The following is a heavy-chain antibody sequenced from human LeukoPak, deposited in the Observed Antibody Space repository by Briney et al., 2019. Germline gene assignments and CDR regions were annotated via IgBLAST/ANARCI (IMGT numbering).Heavy chain of an antibody. D-gene: IGHD5-12*01. CDR2: INPSGDST. J-gene: IGHJ4*02. V-gene: IGHV1-46*01. Sequence: ASPKVSCKASGYTFTSYYMHWVRQAPGQGLEWMGTINPSGDSTNYAQKFQGRVTLTRDTSTSTLYMELRSLRSEDTAMYYCARGGGYALSYWGQRTLVIVSS. CDR3: ARGGGYALSY. CDR1: GYTFTSYY.